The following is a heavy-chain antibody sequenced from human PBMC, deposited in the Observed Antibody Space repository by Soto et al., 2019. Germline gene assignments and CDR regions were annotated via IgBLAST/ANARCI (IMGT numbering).Heavy chain of an antibody. V-gene: IGHV4-61*01. CDR2: IYYSGST. D-gene: IGHD5-18*01. CDR3: ARPLYSYGPMDV. J-gene: IGHJ6*02. CDR1: GGSVSSGSYY. Sequence: QVQLQESGPGLVKPSETLSLTCTVSGGSVSSGSYYWSWIRQPPGKGLEWIGYIYYSGSTNYNPSLKSRVXXXVXXSNSQFSLKLSSVTAAATAVYSCARPLYSYGPMDVWGQGTTVTVSS.